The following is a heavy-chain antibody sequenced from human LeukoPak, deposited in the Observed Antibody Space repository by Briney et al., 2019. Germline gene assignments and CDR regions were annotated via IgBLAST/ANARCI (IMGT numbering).Heavy chain of an antibody. CDR3: ARVGYDSSGYYYVPEYFQH. CDR2: IIPIFGTA. V-gene: IGHV1-69*05. Sequence: SVKVSCKASGGTFSSYAISWVRQAPGQGLEWMGRIIPIFGTANYAQKFQGRVTITTDESTSTAYMELSSLRSEDTAVYYCARVGYDSSGYYYVPEYFQHWGQGTLVTVPS. J-gene: IGHJ1*01. D-gene: IGHD3-22*01. CDR1: GGTFSSYA.